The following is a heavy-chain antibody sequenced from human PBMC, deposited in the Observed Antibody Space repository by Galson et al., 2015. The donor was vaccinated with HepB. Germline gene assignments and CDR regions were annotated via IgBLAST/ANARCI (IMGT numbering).Heavy chain of an antibody. CDR2: ISGSGGST. CDR1: GFTFSSYA. Sequence: SLRLSCAASGFTFSSYAMSWVRQAPGKGLEWVSAISGSGGSTYYADSVKGRFTISRDNSKNTLYLQMNSLRAEDTAVYYCAKPLRPYGDYPNWFDPWGQGTLVTVSS. J-gene: IGHJ5*02. V-gene: IGHV3-23*01. CDR3: AKPLRPYGDYPNWFDP. D-gene: IGHD4-17*01.